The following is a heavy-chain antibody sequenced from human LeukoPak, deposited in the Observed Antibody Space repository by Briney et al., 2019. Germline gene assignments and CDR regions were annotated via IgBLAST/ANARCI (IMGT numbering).Heavy chain of an antibody. D-gene: IGHD5-18*01. CDR2: IYYSGST. Sequence: KPSETLSLTCTVSGGSISSYYWSWIRQPPGKGLEWIGYIYYSGSTNYNPSLKSRVTISVDTSKNQFSLKLSSVTAADTAVYYCARGLYGYEYYFDYWGQGTLVTVSS. V-gene: IGHV4-59*08. CDR1: GGSISSYY. J-gene: IGHJ4*02. CDR3: ARGLYGYEYYFDY.